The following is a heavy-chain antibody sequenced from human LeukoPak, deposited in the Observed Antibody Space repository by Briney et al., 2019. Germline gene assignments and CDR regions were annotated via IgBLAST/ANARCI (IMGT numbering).Heavy chain of an antibody. CDR3: ARMTTVTSFNY. V-gene: IGHV4-39*01. Sequence: PSETLSLTCTVSGASISSSSYSWGWSRQPPGKGLDCIGTFYYSGSTHHNPSLKSRVTISVDTAKNQFSLILHSVIAADTAVYYCARMTTVTSFNYWGQGTLVTVSS. D-gene: IGHD4-17*01. J-gene: IGHJ4*02. CDR2: FYYSGST. CDR1: GASISSSSYS.